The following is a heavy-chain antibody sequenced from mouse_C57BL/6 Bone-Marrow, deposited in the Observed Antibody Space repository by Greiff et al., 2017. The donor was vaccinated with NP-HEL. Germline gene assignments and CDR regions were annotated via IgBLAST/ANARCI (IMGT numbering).Heavy chain of an antibody. CDR3: ARDSPLGRAMDY. J-gene: IGHJ4*01. V-gene: IGHV5-4*01. CDR2: ISDGGSYT. D-gene: IGHD6-1*01. CDR1: GFTFSSYA. Sequence: EVNVVESGGGLVKPGGSLKLSCAASGFTFSSYAMSWVRQTPEKRLEWVATISDGGSYTYYPDNVKGRFTISRDNAKNNLYLQMSHLKSEDTAMYYCARDSPLGRAMDYWGQGTSVTVSS.